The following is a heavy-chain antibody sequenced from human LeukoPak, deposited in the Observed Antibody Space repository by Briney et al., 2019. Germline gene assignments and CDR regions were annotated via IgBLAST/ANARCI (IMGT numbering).Heavy chain of an antibody. J-gene: IGHJ4*02. Sequence: GGSLRLSCVASGFTFNLHWMSWVRQAPGKGLEWVANINQDGSEKYYLDSVRGRFTISRDNAKNLLYLQMNSPRAEDTAVYYCARTDSGVIMLYTIRSAFWGQGTLVTVSS. CDR2: INQDGSEK. D-gene: IGHD2-8*01. V-gene: IGHV3-7*01. CDR3: ARTDSGVIMLYTIRSAF. CDR1: GFTFNLHW.